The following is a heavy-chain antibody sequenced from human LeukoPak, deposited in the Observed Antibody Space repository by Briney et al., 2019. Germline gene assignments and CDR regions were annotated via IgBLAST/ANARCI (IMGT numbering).Heavy chain of an antibody. CDR2: INPNSGGT. J-gene: IGHJ6*02. Sequence: ASVKVSCKASGYTFTGYYMHWVRQAPGQGLEWMGWINPNSGGTNYAQKFQGRVTMTRDTSISTAYMELSRLRSDDTAVYYCASGTVVVPAAIPPYYYYGKDVWGQGTTVTVSS. V-gene: IGHV1-2*02. CDR1: GYTFTGYY. CDR3: ASGTVVVPAAIPPYYYYGKDV. D-gene: IGHD2-2*02.